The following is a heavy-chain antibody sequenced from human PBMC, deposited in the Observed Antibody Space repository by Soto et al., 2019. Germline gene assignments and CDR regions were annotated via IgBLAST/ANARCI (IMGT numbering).Heavy chain of an antibody. V-gene: IGHV1-69*02. Sequence: KVSCKASGGTFSSHTIRWVRQAPGQGLEWMGRIIPILGIANYAQKFQGRVTITADKSTSTAYMELSSLRSEDTAVYYCATRDGYNWYYYYGMDVWGQGTTVTVSS. D-gene: IGHD5-12*01. CDR2: IIPILGIA. J-gene: IGHJ6*02. CDR1: GGTFSSHT. CDR3: ATRDGYNWYYYYGMDV.